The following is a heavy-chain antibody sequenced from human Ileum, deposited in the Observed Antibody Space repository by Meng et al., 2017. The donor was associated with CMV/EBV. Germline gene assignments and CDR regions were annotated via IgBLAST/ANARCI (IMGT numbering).Heavy chain of an antibody. CDR1: GGSISSSSYY. V-gene: IGHV4-39*01. D-gene: IGHD6-13*01. J-gene: IGHJ4*02. CDR2: IYYSGST. CDR3: ARLIRGREAARRDLTPDY. Sequence: SETLSLTCTVSGGSISSSSYYWGWIRQPPGKGLEWIGSIYYSGSTYYNPSLKSRVTISVDTSKNQFSLKLSSVTAADTAVYYCARLIRGREAARRDLTPDYWGQGTLVT.